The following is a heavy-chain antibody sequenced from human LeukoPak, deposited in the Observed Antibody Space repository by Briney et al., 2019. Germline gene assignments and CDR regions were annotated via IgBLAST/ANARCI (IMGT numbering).Heavy chain of an antibody. V-gene: IGHV3-74*01. CDR1: GFTFSSYW. CDR3: ARGERQLWPRSGMDV. Sequence: GSLRLSCAASGFTFSSYWMHWVRQAPGKGLVWVSRINSDGSSTSYADSVKGRFTISRDNAKNTLYLQMNSLRAEDTAVYYCARGERQLWPRSGMDVWGQGTTVTVSS. J-gene: IGHJ6*02. D-gene: IGHD5-18*01. CDR2: INSDGSST.